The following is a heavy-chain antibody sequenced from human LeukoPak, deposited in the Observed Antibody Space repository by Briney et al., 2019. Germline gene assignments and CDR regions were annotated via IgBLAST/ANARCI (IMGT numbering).Heavy chain of an antibody. Sequence: SETLSLTCTVSGGSICSYYWSWIRQPAGKGLEWIGRIYSTGSTNYSPSLKSRVTMSVDKSKNQFSLNLSSVTAADTAVYYCARGIADPYSFDSWGQGTLVTVSS. V-gene: IGHV4-4*07. CDR2: IYSTGST. J-gene: IGHJ4*02. CDR3: ARGIADPYSFDS. CDR1: GGSICSYY. D-gene: IGHD6-13*01.